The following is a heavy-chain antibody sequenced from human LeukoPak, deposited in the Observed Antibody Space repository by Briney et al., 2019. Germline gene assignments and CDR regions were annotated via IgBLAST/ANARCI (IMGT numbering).Heavy chain of an antibody. D-gene: IGHD3-22*01. Sequence: GGSLRLSCAASGFTFSSYAMHWVRRAPGKGLEWVALISYDGSHKYYADSVKGRFTISRDNSKNTLYLQMNSLRAEDTAVYYCARDRYDSSGQGYYYYYYMDVWGKGTTVTISS. CDR3: ARDRYDSSGQGYYYYYYMDV. J-gene: IGHJ6*03. CDR1: GFTFSSYA. V-gene: IGHV3-30*14. CDR2: ISYDGSHK.